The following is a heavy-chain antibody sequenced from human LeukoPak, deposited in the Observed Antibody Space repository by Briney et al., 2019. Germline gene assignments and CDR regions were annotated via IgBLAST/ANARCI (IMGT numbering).Heavy chain of an antibody. V-gene: IGHV3-23*01. CDR1: GFTFSTYG. CDR2: ISDSGIST. Sequence: GGSLRLSCEASGFTFSTYGMSWVRQAPGKGLEWVSAISDSGISTYYADSVKGRFTISRDNSKNTLYLQMNSLRAEDTAVYYCAKDGDLLWFGEPTRGAFDIWGQGTMVTVSS. CDR3: AKDGDLLWFGEPTRGAFDI. D-gene: IGHD3-10*01. J-gene: IGHJ3*02.